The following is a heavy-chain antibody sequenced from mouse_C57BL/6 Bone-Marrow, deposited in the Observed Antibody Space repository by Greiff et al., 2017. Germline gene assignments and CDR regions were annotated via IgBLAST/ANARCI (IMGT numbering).Heavy chain of an antibody. D-gene: IGHD1-1*01. CDR3: AREYYGRGACAMDY. V-gene: IGHV1-81*01. CDR1: GYTFTSYG. Sequence: VQLQQSGAELARPGASVKLSCKASGYTFTSYGISWVKQRTGQGLEWIGEIYPRSGNTYYNEKFKGKATLTADKSSSTAYMELRSLTSEDSAVYGCAREYYGRGACAMDYWGQGTSVTVSS. CDR2: IYPRSGNT. J-gene: IGHJ4*01.